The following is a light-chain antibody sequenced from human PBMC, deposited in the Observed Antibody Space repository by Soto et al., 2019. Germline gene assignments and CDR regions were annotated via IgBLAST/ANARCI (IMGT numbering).Light chain of an antibody. V-gene: IGLV1-51*01. CDR2: DDN. CDR3: GSWDDSLSVYV. Sequence: QSVLTQPPSVSAAPGQKVTISCSGSSSNIGGNSVSWYQQLPGTAPKLLIYDDNKRPSGIPDRFSGSKSGTSATLGITGFQTGDEADYYCGSWDDSLSVYVYGTGTKVTVL. J-gene: IGLJ1*01. CDR1: SSNIGGNS.